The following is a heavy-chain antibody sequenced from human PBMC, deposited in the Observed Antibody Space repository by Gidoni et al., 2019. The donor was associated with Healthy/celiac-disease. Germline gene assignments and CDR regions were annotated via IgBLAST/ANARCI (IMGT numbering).Heavy chain of an antibody. CDR3: ARDGSSWPYYFDY. Sequence: QVQLQQWGAGLLKPSETLSLTCAVYGGSFSGYYWSWIRQPPGKGLEWIGEINHSGSTNYNPSLKSRVTISVDTSKNQFSLKLSSVTAADTAVYYCARDGSSWPYYFDYWGQGTLVTVSS. CDR2: INHSGST. V-gene: IGHV4-34*01. D-gene: IGHD6-13*01. CDR1: GGSFSGYY. J-gene: IGHJ4*02.